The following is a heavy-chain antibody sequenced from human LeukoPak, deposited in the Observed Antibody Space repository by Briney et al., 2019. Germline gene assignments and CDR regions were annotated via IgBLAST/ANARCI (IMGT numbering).Heavy chain of an antibody. CDR3: ARDSRSGVFGVAPFDC. Sequence: PGGSLRLSCAASGFTFSDYYMSWIRQAPGKGLEWVSYISSSGSTIYYADSVKGRFTISRDNARNSLYLQMNSLRAEDTAVYYCARDSRSGVFGVAPFDCWGQGTLVTVSS. CDR2: ISSSGSTI. CDR1: GFTFSDYY. V-gene: IGHV3-11*04. J-gene: IGHJ4*02. D-gene: IGHD3-3*01.